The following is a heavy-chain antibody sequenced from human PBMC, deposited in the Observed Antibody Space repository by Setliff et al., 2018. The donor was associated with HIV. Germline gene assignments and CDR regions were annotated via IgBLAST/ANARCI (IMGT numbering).Heavy chain of an antibody. J-gene: IGHJ3*02. D-gene: IGHD3-3*01. CDR1: GGSISSSTHY. CDR2: IFYSGIT. V-gene: IGHV4-39*01. CDR3: ARSKTFYDFWGGYYTHGAFKI. Sequence: PSETLSLTCTVSGGSISSSTHYWAWVRQSPGRGLEWIGSIFYSGITYYNPSLKSRVTISVDTSKNQFSLNLTSVTAADTAVYYCARSKTFYDFWGGYYTHGAFKIWGLGTMVTVS.